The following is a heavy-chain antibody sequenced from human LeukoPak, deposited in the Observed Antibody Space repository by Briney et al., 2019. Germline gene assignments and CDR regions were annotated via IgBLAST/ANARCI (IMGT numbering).Heavy chain of an antibody. J-gene: IGHJ1*01. CDR3: ATNPPKRTYIQD. CDR1: GFTFDYYG. V-gene: IGHV3-20*04. Sequence: PGGSLRLSCVASGFTFDYYGMNWLRQVPGKGLEWIAEINWIGDTTRYGDSVKGRFTISRDNAKNSLDLQINSLRVEDTAFYYCATNPPKRTYIQDWGQGTLVTVSS. D-gene: IGHD1-1*01. CDR2: INWIGDTT.